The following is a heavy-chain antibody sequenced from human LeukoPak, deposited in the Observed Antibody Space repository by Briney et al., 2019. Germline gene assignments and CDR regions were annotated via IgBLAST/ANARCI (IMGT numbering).Heavy chain of an antibody. Sequence: SETLSLTCTVSGGSISSSSYYWGWIRQPPGKGLEWIGSIYYSGSTYYNPSLKSRVTISVDTSKNQFSLKLSSVTAADTAVYYCARSLYDILTGYPGGNFDYWGQGTLVTVSS. J-gene: IGHJ4*02. D-gene: IGHD3-9*01. V-gene: IGHV4-39*07. CDR2: IYYSGST. CDR3: ARSLYDILTGYPGGNFDY. CDR1: GGSISSSSYY.